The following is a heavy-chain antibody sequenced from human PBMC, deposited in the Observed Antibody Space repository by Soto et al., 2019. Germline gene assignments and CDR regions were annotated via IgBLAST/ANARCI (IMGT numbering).Heavy chain of an antibody. CDR1: GFTFSSYA. CDR2: ISYDGSNK. J-gene: IGHJ3*02. Sequence: PVGSLRLSCAASGFTFSSYAMHWVRQAPGKGLEWVAVISYDGSNKYYADSVKGRFTISRDNSKNTLYLQMNSLRAEDTAVYYCVRDDRILRFLEWLSPPGAFDIWGQGTMVTVSS. D-gene: IGHD3-3*01. V-gene: IGHV3-30-3*01. CDR3: VRDDRILRFLEWLSPPGAFDI.